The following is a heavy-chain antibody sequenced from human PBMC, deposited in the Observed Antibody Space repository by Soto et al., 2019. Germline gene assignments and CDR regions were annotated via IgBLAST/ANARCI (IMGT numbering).Heavy chain of an antibody. Sequence: ASVKVSCKASGFTFTSSAVQWVRQARGQRLEWIGWIVVGSGNTNYAQKFQERVTITRDMSTSTAYMELSSLRSEDTAVYYCAADATTLAYYYYYGMDVWGQGTTVTVSS. J-gene: IGHJ6*02. CDR3: AADATTLAYYYYYGMDV. V-gene: IGHV1-58*01. CDR2: IVVGSGNT. CDR1: GFTFTSSA. D-gene: IGHD3-3*02.